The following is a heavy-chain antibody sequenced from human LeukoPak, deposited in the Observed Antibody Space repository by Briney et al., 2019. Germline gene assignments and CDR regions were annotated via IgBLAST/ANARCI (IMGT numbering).Heavy chain of an antibody. V-gene: IGHV3-23*01. CDR3: AKYYGSGRYYYYYMDV. CDR2: ISGSGVST. D-gene: IGHD3-10*01. Sequence: PGGSLRLSCAASGFTFSNYWVTWVRQAPGKGLEWVSAISGSGVSTYYADSVKGRFTISRDNSKNTLYLQMNSLRAEDTAVYYCAKYYGSGRYYYYYMDVWGKGTTVTISS. CDR1: GFTFSNYW. J-gene: IGHJ6*03.